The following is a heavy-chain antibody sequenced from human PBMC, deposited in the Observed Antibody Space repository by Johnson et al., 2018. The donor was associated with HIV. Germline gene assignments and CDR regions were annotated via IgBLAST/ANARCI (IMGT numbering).Heavy chain of an antibody. V-gene: IGHV3-7*05. CDR1: GFTFSSYW. D-gene: IGHD1-26*01. CDR3: ATFGGGSFHAFDI. J-gene: IGHJ3*02. CDR2: IKQDGSEK. Sequence: QLVASGGGVVQPGRSLRLSCAASGFTFSSYWMSWVRQAPGKGLEWVANIKQDGSEKYYVDSLKGRFTISRDNAKNSLYLQMNSLRAEDTAVYYCATFGGGSFHAFDIWGQGTMVTVSS.